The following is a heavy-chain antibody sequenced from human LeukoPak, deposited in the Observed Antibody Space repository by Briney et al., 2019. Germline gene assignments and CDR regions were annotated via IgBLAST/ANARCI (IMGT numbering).Heavy chain of an antibody. CDR3: ARVHKYFDWLLSPEDAFDI. V-gene: IGHV4-59*08. Sequence: SETLSLTCTVSGASISSYYCNWIRQPPGKGLEWIGYIYYTGSTNHNPSLKSRVTISVDTSKNQFSLKLSSVTAADTAVYYCARVHKYFDWLLSPEDAFDIWGQGTVVTVSS. D-gene: IGHD3-9*01. CDR2: IYYTGST. CDR1: GASISSYY. J-gene: IGHJ3*02.